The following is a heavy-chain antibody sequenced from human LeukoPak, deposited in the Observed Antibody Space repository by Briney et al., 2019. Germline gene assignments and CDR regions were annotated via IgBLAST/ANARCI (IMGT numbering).Heavy chain of an antibody. V-gene: IGHV1-3*01. CDR3: GRIGGAMVRGVTYYYYGMAV. Sequence: RWASVTVSCKASGYTFTSYAMHWVRQAPGQRLEWMGWINADNGDTKYSQKFQGRVTITRDTSASTAYMELSSLRSEETAVYYCGRIGGAMVRGVTYYYYGMAVWGKGTTVTVSS. D-gene: IGHD3-10*01. CDR2: INADNGDT. J-gene: IGHJ6*04. CDR1: GYTFTSYA.